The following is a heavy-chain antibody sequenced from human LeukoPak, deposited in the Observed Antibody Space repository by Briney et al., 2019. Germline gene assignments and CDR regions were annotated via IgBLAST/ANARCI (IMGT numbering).Heavy chain of an antibody. CDR1: GFTFSSYG. V-gene: IGHV3-33*06. D-gene: IGHD3-10*01. Sequence: PGRSLRLSCAASGFTFSSYGMHWVRQAPGKGLKWVAVIWYDGSNKYYADSVKGRFTISRDNSKNTLYLQMNSLRAEDTAVYYCAKDLKYYSSGGYFDYWGQGTLVTVSS. CDR2: IWYDGSNK. J-gene: IGHJ4*02. CDR3: AKDLKYYSSGGYFDY.